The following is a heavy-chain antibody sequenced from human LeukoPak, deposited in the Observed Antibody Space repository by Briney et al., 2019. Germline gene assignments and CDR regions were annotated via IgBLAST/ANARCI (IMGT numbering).Heavy chain of an antibody. CDR1: GFTFSSYW. D-gene: IGHD3-10*01. CDR3: ARDFRYRRGFFGEPKPTDY. CDR2: IKEDGSEK. J-gene: IGHJ4*02. Sequence: GGSLRLSCAASGFTFSSYWMGWVRQAPGKGLEWLANIKEDGSEKYYVDSVKGRFTISRDNAQSSLHLQMNSLRAEDTAVYYCARDFRYRRGFFGEPKPTDYWGQGTLVIVSS. V-gene: IGHV3-7*03.